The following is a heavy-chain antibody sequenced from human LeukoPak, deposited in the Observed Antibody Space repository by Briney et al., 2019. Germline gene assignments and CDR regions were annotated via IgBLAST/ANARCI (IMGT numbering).Heavy chain of an antibody. CDR2: ISSNGGST. J-gene: IGHJ4*02. D-gene: IGHD3-10*01. V-gene: IGHV3-64*01. Sequence: GGSLRLSCAASGFTFSSYWMHWVRQAPGTGLEYVSGISSNGGSTYYANSVKGRFTISRDNSKNTLYLQMGSLRAEDMAVYYCARDRRYYYGSGSYPDYWGQGTLVTVSS. CDR1: GFTFSSYW. CDR3: ARDRRYYYGSGSYPDY.